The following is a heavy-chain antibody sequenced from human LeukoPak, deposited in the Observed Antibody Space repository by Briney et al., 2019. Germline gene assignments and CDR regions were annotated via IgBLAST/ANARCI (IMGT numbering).Heavy chain of an antibody. V-gene: IGHV4-59*01. CDR2: IYYSGST. J-gene: IGHJ5*02. Sequence: PSETLSLTCTVSGGSISSYYWSWIRQPPGKGLEWIGYIYYSGSTNYNPPLKSRVTISVDTSKNQFSLKLSSVTAADTAVYYCARVGRDIGYCSSTSCYNWFDPWGQGTLVTVSS. CDR1: GGSISSYY. D-gene: IGHD2-2*01. CDR3: ARVGRDIGYCSSTSCYNWFDP.